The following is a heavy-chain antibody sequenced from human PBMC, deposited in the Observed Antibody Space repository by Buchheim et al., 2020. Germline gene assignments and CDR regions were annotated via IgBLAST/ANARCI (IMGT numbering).Heavy chain of an antibody. V-gene: IGHV3-30*04. J-gene: IGHJ6*02. CDR1: GFTFSSYA. D-gene: IGHD1-26*01. CDR2: ISYDGSNK. Sequence: QVQLVESGGGVVQPGRSLRLSCAASGFTFSSYAMHWVRQAPGKGLEWVAVISYDGSNKYYADSVKGRFTISRDNSKNTLYLQMNSLRAEDTAVYYCARDLRSYYYYYYGMDVWGQGTT. CDR3: ARDLRSYYYYYYGMDV.